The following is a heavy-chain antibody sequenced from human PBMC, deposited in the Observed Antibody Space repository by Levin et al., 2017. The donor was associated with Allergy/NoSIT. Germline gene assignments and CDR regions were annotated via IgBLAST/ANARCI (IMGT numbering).Heavy chain of an antibody. D-gene: IGHD2-15*01. CDR3: ARDHSSSGGNFDY. J-gene: IGHJ4*02. V-gene: IGHV3-21*01. CDR1: GFTFSSYS. Sequence: TTGGSLRLSCASSGFTFSSYSMNWVRQAPGKGLEWVSSISTSSSYIYYADSVKGRFTISRDNAKNSLYLQMNSLRAEDTAVYYCARDHSSSGGNFDYWGQGTLVTVSS. CDR2: ISTSSSYI.